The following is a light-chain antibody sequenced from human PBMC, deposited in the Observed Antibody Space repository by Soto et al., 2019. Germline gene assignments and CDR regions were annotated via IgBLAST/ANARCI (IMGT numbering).Light chain of an antibody. J-gene: IGLJ1*01. CDR3: SSYAGTYIV. CDR2: DVS. Sequence: QSVLTQPPSVSGSPGQSVTISCTGTSSDVGGYNYVSWYQQHPGKAPKLMIYDVSQRPSGVPDRFSGSKSGNTASLTVSGLQAEDEADYYCSSYAGTYIVFGTGNKVTVL. V-gene: IGLV2-8*01. CDR1: SSDVGGYNY.